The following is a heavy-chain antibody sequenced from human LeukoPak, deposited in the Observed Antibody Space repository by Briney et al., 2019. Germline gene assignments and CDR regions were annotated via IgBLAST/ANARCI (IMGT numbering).Heavy chain of an antibody. J-gene: IGHJ4*02. D-gene: IGHD3-10*01. CDR1: GFTVSGNY. V-gene: IGHV3-53*01. Sequence: GGSLRLSCAASGFTVSGNYMTRVRQAPGKGLEWVSLIYSGGSTFYADSVKGRFTISRDNSKNTLYLQMNSLKAEDTAVYYCGSGEWPHNYWGRGTLVTVSS. CDR3: GSGEWPHNY. CDR2: IYSGGST.